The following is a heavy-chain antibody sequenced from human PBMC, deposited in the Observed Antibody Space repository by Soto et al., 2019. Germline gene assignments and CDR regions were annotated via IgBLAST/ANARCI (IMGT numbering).Heavy chain of an antibody. D-gene: IGHD1-7*01. Sequence: SETLSLTCTVSGACVSDFSWSWIRQPAGKGLEWIGRITVNGITQYTPSFRSRVTMSMDTSRNQFSLNLQSATAADTALYYCARESGENWTYEAHWGQGTLVTVSS. J-gene: IGHJ1*01. CDR2: ITVNGIT. V-gene: IGHV4-4*07. CDR1: GACVSDFS. CDR3: ARESGENWTYEAH.